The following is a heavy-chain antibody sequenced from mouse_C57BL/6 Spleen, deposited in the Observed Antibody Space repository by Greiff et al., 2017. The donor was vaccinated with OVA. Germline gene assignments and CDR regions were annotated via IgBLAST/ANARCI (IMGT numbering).Heavy chain of an antibody. V-gene: IGHV1-69*01. Sequence: QVQLQQPGAELVMPGASVKLSCKASGYTFTSYWMHWVKQRPGQGLEWIGEIDPSDSYTNYNQKFKGKSTLTVDKSSSPAYMQLSSLTSEDSAVYYCAKAYYYGISLGYFDVWGTGTTVTVSS. CDR1: GYTFTSYW. J-gene: IGHJ1*03. D-gene: IGHD1-1*01. CDR3: AKAYYYGISLGYFDV. CDR2: IDPSDSYT.